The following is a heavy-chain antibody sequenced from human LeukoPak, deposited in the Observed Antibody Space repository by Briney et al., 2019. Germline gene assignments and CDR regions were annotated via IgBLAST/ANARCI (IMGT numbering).Heavy chain of an antibody. CDR2: ISSSSSYI. CDR3: ASWENGGGWYDAFDI. J-gene: IGHJ3*02. Sequence: PGGSLRLSCAASGFTFSSYSMNWVRQAPGKGLEWVSSISSSSSYIYYADSVKGRFTISRDNAKNSLYLQMYSLRAEDTAVYYCASWENGGGWYDAFDIWGQGTMVTVSS. D-gene: IGHD6-19*01. CDR1: GFTFSSYS. V-gene: IGHV3-21*01.